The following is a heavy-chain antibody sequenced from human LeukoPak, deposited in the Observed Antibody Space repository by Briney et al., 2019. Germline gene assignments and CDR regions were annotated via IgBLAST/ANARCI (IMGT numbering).Heavy chain of an antibody. CDR2: ISDSGGST. J-gene: IGHJ4*02. CDR3: AKQLGYCSDGSCYFPY. V-gene: IGHV3-23*01. D-gene: IGHD2-15*01. CDR1: GFTFSNYA. Sequence: GGSLRLSCAASGFTFSNYALRGVRQAAGKGLEWVSGISDSGGSTYYADSVQGRFTISRDNSKSTLCLQMNSLRAEDTAVYYCAKQLGYCSDGSCYFPYWGQGTLVTVSS.